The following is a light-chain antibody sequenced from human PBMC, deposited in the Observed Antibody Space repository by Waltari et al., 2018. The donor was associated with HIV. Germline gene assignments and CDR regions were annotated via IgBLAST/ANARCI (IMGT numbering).Light chain of an antibody. CDR3: NSRDSSGNHLV. CDR1: SLRSSY. CDR2: GKN. V-gene: IGLV3-19*01. J-gene: IGLJ2*01. Sequence: SSELTQAPAVSVALVHTVRLTCQGDSLRSSYASWYQQKPGQAPVLVIYGKNNRPSGIPDRFSGSSSGNTASLTITGAQAEDEADYYCNSRDSSGNHLVFGGGTKLTVL.